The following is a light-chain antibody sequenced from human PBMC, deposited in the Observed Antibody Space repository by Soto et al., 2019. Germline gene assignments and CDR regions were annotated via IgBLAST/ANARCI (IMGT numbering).Light chain of an antibody. CDR2: EGS. J-gene: IGLJ3*02. CDR3: CSYAGSSPWV. CDR1: SSDVGSYNL. Sequence: QSALTQPASVSGSPGQSITISCTGTSSDVGSYNLVSWYQQHPGKAPKLMIYEGSKRPSGVSNRFSGSKSGNTASLTISGLQAEDDADYYCCSYAGSSPWVFGGGTKLTVL. V-gene: IGLV2-23*01.